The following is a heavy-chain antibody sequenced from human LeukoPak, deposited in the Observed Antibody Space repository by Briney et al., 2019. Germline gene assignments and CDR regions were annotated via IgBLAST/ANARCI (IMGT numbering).Heavy chain of an antibody. Sequence: SQTPSLTCVISGDSVSSNGASWNWIRQSPSRGLEWLGRTYYRSQQWHSDYAPSVKGRITLNPDTSKNQFSLQLNSVTPEDTAVYYCGRETDFGVVTNWGQGTLVTVSS. CDR1: GDSVSSNGAS. CDR3: GRETDFGVVTN. J-gene: IGHJ4*02. V-gene: IGHV6-1*01. D-gene: IGHD3-3*01. CDR2: TYYRSQQWHS.